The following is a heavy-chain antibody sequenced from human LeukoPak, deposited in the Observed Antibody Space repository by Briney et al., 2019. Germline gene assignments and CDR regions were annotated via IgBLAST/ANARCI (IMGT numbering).Heavy chain of an antibody. Sequence: ASVKVSCKASGGTFSSYAIRWVRQAPGRGLEWMGRIIPIFGTANYAQKFQGRVTITADKSTSTAYMELSSLRSEDTAVYYCASLGYCSSTSCYLFDYWGQGTLVTVSS. CDR3: ASLGYCSSTSCYLFDY. CDR2: IIPIFGTA. CDR1: GGTFSSYA. J-gene: IGHJ4*02. V-gene: IGHV1-69*06. D-gene: IGHD2-2*01.